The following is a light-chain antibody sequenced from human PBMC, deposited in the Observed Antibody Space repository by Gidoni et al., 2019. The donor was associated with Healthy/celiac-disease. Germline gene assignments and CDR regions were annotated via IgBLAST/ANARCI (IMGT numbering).Light chain of an antibody. J-gene: IGLJ1*01. CDR2: DVS. V-gene: IGLV2-14*03. CDR3: SSYTSSSSL. Sequence: QSALPPPASVSGSPGQSITISCTGTSSDVGGYNYVSWYQQHPGKAPKLMSYDVSNRPSGVSNRFSGAKSGNTASRTISGLQAEDEADYYCSSYTSSSSLFGTGTKVTVL. CDR1: SSDVGGYNY.